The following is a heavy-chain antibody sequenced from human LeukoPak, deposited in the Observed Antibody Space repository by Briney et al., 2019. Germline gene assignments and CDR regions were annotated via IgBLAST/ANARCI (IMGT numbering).Heavy chain of an antibody. D-gene: IGHD3-16*01. CDR1: GDSITNGDYY. CDR2: IYYTGST. CDR3: ARGQLITYGSHCFDP. V-gene: IGHV4-39*07. J-gene: IGHJ5*02. Sequence: PSETLSLTCTVSGDSITNGDYYWAWIRQPPGRGLEWIATIYYTGSTYYNMSLRSRPTVSVDTSNNRFSLKLNSVAAADTAVYYCARGQLITYGSHCFDPWGRGTLVTVSS.